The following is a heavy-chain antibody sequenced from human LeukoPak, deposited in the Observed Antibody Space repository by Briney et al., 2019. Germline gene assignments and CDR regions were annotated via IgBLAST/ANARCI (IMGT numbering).Heavy chain of an antibody. V-gene: IGHV3-23*01. Sequence: GRSLRLSCAPSGFTFSSYAISWVRQAPGKGLEWVSAISGSGGSTYYADSVKGRFTISRDNSKNTLYLQMNSLRAEDTAVYYCAKHKAPYDFWSGLVGAFDIWGQGTMVTVSS. D-gene: IGHD3-3*01. J-gene: IGHJ3*02. CDR2: ISGSGGST. CDR1: GFTFSSYA. CDR3: AKHKAPYDFWSGLVGAFDI.